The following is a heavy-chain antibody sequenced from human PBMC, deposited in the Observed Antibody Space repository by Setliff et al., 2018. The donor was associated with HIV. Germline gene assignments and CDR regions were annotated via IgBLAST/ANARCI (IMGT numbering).Heavy chain of an antibody. CDR1: GFTLSNYW. CDR3: AKLAPSYSSGKDDF. V-gene: IGHV3-7*01. CDR2: IKQDGSEM. J-gene: IGHJ4*02. Sequence: GGSLRLSCSASGFTLSNYWMSWVRQAPGKGLEWVANIKQDGSEMYYVDSVKGRFTISRDNANNSLFLQMNSLRAEDTAVYYCAKLAPSYSSGKDDFWGQGTLVTV. D-gene: IGHD6-19*01.